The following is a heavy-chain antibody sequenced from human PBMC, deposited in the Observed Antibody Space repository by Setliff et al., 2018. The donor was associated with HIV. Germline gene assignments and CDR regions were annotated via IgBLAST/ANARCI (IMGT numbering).Heavy chain of an antibody. Sequence: ASVKVSCKASGYTFTTYGFNWVRQAPGQGLEWMGWISASSDNTNYAQKFHGRVTMTTDTSTRTAYMEMRGLTYDDTAVYYCARASGGNSVENGFDIWGQGTMVT. CDR3: ARASGGNSVENGFDI. CDR2: ISASSDNT. D-gene: IGHD1-26*01. CDR1: GYTFTTYG. J-gene: IGHJ3*02. V-gene: IGHV1-18*01.